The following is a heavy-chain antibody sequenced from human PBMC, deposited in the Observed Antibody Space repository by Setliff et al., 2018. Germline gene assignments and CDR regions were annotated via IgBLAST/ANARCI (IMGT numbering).Heavy chain of an antibody. Sequence: GGSLSLSCAASGFTFSNYWMYWVRQVPGKGLVWVSRIDGLGTITHYADSVKGRFTTSRDNDKKTLYLQMNSLRGEDTGVYFCACLDWGEKFFNVDAWGKGTTVTVSS. V-gene: IGHV3-74*01. CDR3: ACLDWGEKFFNVDA. CDR2: IDGLGTIT. J-gene: IGHJ6*04. CDR1: GFTFSNYW. D-gene: IGHD7-27*01.